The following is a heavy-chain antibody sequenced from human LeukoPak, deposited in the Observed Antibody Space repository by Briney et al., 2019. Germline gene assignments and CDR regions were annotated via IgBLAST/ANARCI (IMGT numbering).Heavy chain of an antibody. CDR3: ARHRSSGYYVY. CDR1: GYSFTSNW. Sequence: GESLKISCNGSGYSFTSNWIGWGRQMPGKGLGLMGIIYPGASDTRYSPSLQGQVTISADKSISTAYLQWSSLKASDTALYCCARHRSSGYYVYWGQGTLVTVSS. V-gene: IGHV5-51*01. D-gene: IGHD3-22*01. J-gene: IGHJ4*02. CDR2: IYPGASDT.